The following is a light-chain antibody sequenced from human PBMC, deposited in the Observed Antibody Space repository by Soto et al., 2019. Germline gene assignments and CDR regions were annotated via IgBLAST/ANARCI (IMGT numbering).Light chain of an antibody. V-gene: IGKV3-15*01. CDR1: QSVSSN. CDR3: KQYNNWPPT. J-gene: IGKJ2*01. CDR2: GAS. Sequence: EIVMTQSPATLSVSPGERATLSCRASQSVSSNLAWYQQKPGQAPRLLIYGASTRATGIPARFSGSGSGTEFNLTISSLQSEDFAVYYCKQYNNWPPTFGQGTKLEIK.